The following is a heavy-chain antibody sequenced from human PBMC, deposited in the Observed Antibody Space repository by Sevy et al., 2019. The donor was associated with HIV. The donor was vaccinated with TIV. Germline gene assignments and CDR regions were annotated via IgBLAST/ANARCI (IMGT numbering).Heavy chain of an antibody. CDR3: ARTTFDSWSGFHYYYFDS. V-gene: IGHV4-59*01. Sequence: SETLSLTCTVSGGSISSYYWSWIRQPPGEGLEWIGCVYYTGTTNYNPSLKSRVIISVDTSKSQFSLRLTSVTAADTAVYYCARTTFDSWSGFHYYYFDSWGQGALVTVSS. CDR1: GGSISSYY. CDR2: VYYTGTT. J-gene: IGHJ4*02. D-gene: IGHD3-3*01.